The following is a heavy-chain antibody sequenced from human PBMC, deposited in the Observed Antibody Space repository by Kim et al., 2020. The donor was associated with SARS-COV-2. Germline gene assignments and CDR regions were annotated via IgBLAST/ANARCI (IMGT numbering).Heavy chain of an antibody. CDR2: N. CDR3: ARRRSSWPQDY. Sequence: NNYNPSLKRRVTMSVDTSKNQFSLKLSSVTAADTAVYYCARRRSSWPQDYWGQGTLVTVSS. J-gene: IGHJ4*02. V-gene: IGHV4-34*01. D-gene: IGHD6-13*01.